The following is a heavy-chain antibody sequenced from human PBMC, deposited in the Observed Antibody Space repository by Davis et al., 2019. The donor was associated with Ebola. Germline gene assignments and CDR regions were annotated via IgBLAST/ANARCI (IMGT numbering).Heavy chain of an antibody. CDR3: ASVSSSSSLVFDY. Sequence: MPSETLSLTCTVSGGSVSNYYWSWIRQPPGKGLEWIGYIYYRGSTNYNPSLKSRVTISVDTSKNQFSLKLSSVTAADTAVYYCASVSSSSSLVFDYWGQGTLVTVSS. CDR1: GGSVSNYY. CDR2: IYYRGST. J-gene: IGHJ4*02. V-gene: IGHV4-59*08. D-gene: IGHD6-6*01.